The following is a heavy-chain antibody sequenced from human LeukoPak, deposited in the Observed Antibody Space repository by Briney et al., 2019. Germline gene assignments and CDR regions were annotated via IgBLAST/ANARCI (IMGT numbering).Heavy chain of an antibody. V-gene: IGHV1-69*06. D-gene: IGHD6-19*01. CDR1: GGTFSSYA. CDR2: IIPISGTA. J-gene: IGHJ4*02. Sequence: SVKVSCKASGGTFSSYAISWARQAPGQGLEWMGGIIPISGTANYAQKFQGRVTITADKSTSTAYMELSSLRSEDTAVYYCASSNGYSSGWYLPITDYWGQGTLVTVSS. CDR3: ASSNGYSSGWYLPITDY.